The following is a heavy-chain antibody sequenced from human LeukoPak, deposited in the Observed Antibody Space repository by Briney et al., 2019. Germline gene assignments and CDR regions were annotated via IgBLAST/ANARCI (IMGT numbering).Heavy chain of an antibody. V-gene: IGHV4-34*01. Sequence: PSETLSLTCAVYGGSFSGYYWSWIRQPPGKGLEWIGEINHSGSTNYNPSLKSRVTISVDTSKNQFSLKLSSVTAADTAVYYCAREGRVTMLEYYYYYYMDVWGKGTTVTVSS. CDR3: AREGRVTMLEYYYYYYMDV. CDR1: GGSFSGYY. D-gene: IGHD3-10*02. CDR2: INHSGST. J-gene: IGHJ6*03.